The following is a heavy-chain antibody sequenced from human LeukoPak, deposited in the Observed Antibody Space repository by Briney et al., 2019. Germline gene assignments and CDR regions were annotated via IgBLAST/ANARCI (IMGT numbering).Heavy chain of an antibody. Sequence: SETLSLTCTVSGGSISSYYWSWIRQPPGKGLEWFGYIYYSGSTNYNPSLKSRVTISVDTSKNQFSLKLSSVTAADTAVYYCARGVYNWNPPGYYYYGMDVWGQGTTVTVSS. CDR1: GGSISSYY. CDR3: ARGVYNWNPPGYYYYGMDV. J-gene: IGHJ6*02. CDR2: IYYSGST. D-gene: IGHD1-20*01. V-gene: IGHV4-59*01.